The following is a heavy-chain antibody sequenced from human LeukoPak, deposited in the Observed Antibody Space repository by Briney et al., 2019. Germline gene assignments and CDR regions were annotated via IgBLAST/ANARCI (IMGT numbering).Heavy chain of an antibody. D-gene: IGHD3-22*01. CDR2: ISGSSGTT. CDR1: VFIFSSYA. CDR3: AKAMSTDHYDSRGFYRVDFDS. J-gene: IGHJ4*02. V-gene: IGHV3-23*01. Sequence: PGESLRLSCAASVFIFSSYAMSWVRQARGKGLAWVSPISGSSGTTYYADSVKGRFIISRDNSKSTLYLQMSSLRAEDTAVYYCAKAMSTDHYDSRGFYRVDFDSWGQGTLVTVSS.